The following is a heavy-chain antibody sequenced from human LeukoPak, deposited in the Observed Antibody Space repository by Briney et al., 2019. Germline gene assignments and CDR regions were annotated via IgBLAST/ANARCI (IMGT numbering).Heavy chain of an antibody. D-gene: IGHD6-19*01. CDR3: ARSYSSGWYALTDY. V-gene: IGHV1-2*02. Sequence: ASVKVSCKASGYTFTGYYIHWVRQAPGQGLEWMGWINPTSFGTKYEQKFQGRVTMTRDTSISTDYMELSDLRSDDTAVYYCARSYSSGWYALTDYWGQGTLVTVSS. CDR2: INPTSFGT. J-gene: IGHJ4*02. CDR1: GYTFTGYY.